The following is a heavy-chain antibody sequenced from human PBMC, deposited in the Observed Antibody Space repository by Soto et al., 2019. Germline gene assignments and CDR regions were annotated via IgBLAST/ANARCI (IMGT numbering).Heavy chain of an antibody. CDR3: AWGHWFDP. J-gene: IGHJ5*02. CDR1: GFTFSSYG. CDR2: ISYGGSNK. Sequence: GGSLRLSCAASGFTFSSYGMHWVRQAPGKGLEWVAVISYGGSNKYYADSVKGRFTISRDNSKNTLYLQMNSLRAEDTAVYYCAWGHWFDPWGQGTLVTVSS. D-gene: IGHD7-27*01. V-gene: IGHV3-30*03.